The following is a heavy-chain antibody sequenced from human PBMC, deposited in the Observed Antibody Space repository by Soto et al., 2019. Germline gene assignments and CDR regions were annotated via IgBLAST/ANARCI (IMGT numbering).Heavy chain of an antibody. CDR3: ARVLGIARRAYYFDY. Sequence: SETLSLTCTVSGGSISSGGYYWSWIRQHPGKGLEWIGYIYYSGSTNYNPSLKSRVTISVDTSKNQFSLKLSSVTAADTAVYYCARVLGIARRAYYFDYWGQGTLVTVSS. V-gene: IGHV4-61*08. J-gene: IGHJ4*02. CDR2: IYYSGST. CDR1: GGSISSGGYY. D-gene: IGHD2-21*01.